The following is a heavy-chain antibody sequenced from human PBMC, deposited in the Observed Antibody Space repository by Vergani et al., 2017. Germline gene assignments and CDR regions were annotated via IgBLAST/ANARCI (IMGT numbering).Heavy chain of an antibody. CDR2: INPSGGST. V-gene: IGHV1-46*01. J-gene: IGHJ5*02. CDR3: ARVGYSGYDSPAGFDP. D-gene: IGHD5-12*01. CDR1: GYTFTSYY. Sequence: QVQLVQSGAEVKKPGASVKVSCKASGYTFTSYYMHWVRQAPGQGLEWMGIINPSGGSTSYAQKFQGRVTMTRDTSTSTVYMELSSLRSEDTAVYYCARVGYSGYDSPAGFDPWGQGTLVTVSS.